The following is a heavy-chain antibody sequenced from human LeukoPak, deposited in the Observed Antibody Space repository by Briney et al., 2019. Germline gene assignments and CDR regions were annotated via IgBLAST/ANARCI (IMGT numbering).Heavy chain of an antibody. CDR2: ICGGVSCA. D-gene: IGHD1-26*01. V-gene: IGHV3-23*01. CDR1: GFTFSSYA. CDR3: ARLEGASAD. J-gene: IGHJ4*02. Sequence: GSLRLSCAASGFTFSSYAMTWVRQAPGKGLEWVSSICGGVSCAYYADSVKGRFTISRDDSKNTLYLQMNSLRADDMAVYYCARLEGASADWGRGTLVTISS.